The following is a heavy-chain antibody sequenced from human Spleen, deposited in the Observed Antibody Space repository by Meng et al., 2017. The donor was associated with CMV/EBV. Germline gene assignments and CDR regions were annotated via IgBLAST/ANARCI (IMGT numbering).Heavy chain of an antibody. D-gene: IGHD3-16*01. Sequence: KASGYNFSSYYMHWVRQAPGQGLEWMGVINPTGGSTNYAQKFQGRVSMTTDTSTTTFYMELGSLRSEDTAVYYCARESILTTIGGDYWGQGTLVTVSS. V-gene: IGHV1-46*01. CDR2: INPTGGST. CDR1: GYNFSSYY. J-gene: IGHJ4*02. CDR3: ARESILTTIGGDY.